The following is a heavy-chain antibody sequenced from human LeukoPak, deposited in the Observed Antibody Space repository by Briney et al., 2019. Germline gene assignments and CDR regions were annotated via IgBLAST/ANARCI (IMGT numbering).Heavy chain of an antibody. CDR1: GITVSQND. V-gene: IGHV3-66*02. D-gene: IGHD3-10*01. CDR2: IYADGAT. CDR3: ARDRAGRKAWVEFDP. J-gene: IGHJ5*02. Sequence: GGSLRLSCAASGITVSQNDMNWVRQAPGRGLEWVSLIYADGATHYADSVKGRFTISRDNSKNTVYLEMNSLRPEDTAVYFCARDRAGRKAWVEFDPWGQGTLVTVSS.